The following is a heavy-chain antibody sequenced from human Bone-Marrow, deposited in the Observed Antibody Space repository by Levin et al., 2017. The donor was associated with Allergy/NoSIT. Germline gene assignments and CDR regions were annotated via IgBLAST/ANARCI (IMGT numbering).Heavy chain of an antibody. CDR2: IWYDGSNK. CDR3: ARDLDTSELFDS. J-gene: IGHJ4*02. D-gene: IGHD3-22*01. CDR1: GFRFSDHG. V-gene: IGHV3-33*01. Sequence: SCAASGFRFSDHGMHWVRQAPGKGLEWVGVIWYDGSNKYYADSVKGRITIPRDNSKNTLYLQVDNLRVDDTAVYFCARDLDTSELFDSWGQGTLVTVAS.